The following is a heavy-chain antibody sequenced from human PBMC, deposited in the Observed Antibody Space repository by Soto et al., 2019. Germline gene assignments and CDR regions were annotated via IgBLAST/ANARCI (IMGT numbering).Heavy chain of an antibody. J-gene: IGHJ6*03. D-gene: IGHD6-6*01. CDR1: GYTFTRYD. CDR3: ARGLRSSSSESVDV. Sequence: QVQLVQSGAEVKKPGASVKVSCKASGYTFTRYDINWVRQATGQGLEWMGWMNPSSANTGYAQKFQGRVTMPRDTSISTAYMEPSSLKSEDTAVYYCARGLRSSSSESVDVWGKGTTVTVSS. V-gene: IGHV1-8*01. CDR2: MNPSSANT.